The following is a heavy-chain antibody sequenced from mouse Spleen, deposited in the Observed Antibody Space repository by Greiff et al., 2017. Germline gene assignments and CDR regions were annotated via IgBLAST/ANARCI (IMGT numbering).Heavy chain of an antibody. CDR1: GYTFTDHT. V-gene: IGHV1-78*01. CDR3: ARKRYYRYDEYYAMDY. J-gene: IGHJ4*01. Sequence: QVQLQQSDAELVKPGASVKISCKVSGYTFTDHTIHWMKQRPEQGLEWIGYIYPRDGSTKYNEKFKGKATLTADKSSSTAYMQLNSLTSEDSAVYFCARKRYYRYDEYYAMDYWGQGTSVTVSS. CDR2: IYPRDGST. D-gene: IGHD2-14*01.